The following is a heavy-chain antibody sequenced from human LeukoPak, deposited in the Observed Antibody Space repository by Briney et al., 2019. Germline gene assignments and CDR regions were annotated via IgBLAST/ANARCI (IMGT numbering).Heavy chain of an antibody. CDR3: ARVADPVGYYGMDV. J-gene: IGHJ6*02. D-gene: IGHD6-19*01. V-gene: IGHV3-9*01. Sequence: PGGSLRLSCAASGFTFDDYAMHWVRQAPGKGLEWVSGISWNSGSIGYADSVKGRFTISRDNAKNSLYLQVNSLRAEDTALYYCARVADPVGYYGMDVWGQGTTVTVSS. CDR1: GFTFDDYA. CDR2: ISWNSGSI.